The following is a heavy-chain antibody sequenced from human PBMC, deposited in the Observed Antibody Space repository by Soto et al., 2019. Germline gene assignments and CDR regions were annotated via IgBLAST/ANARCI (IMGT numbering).Heavy chain of an antibody. V-gene: IGHV3-30*18. J-gene: IGHJ4*01. D-gene: IGHD3-22*01. CDR1: GFSFSASI. Sequence: QAQLVESGGAVVQPGRSLKLSCAASGFSFSASIMHWVRQAPGKGLEWVAVISHDGSKRFYADSVKGRFTISRDNSKNTLYLQMSSLRPEDTALYYCAKTATYVDGYDNTGYSSEDYWGHGTLVTVSS. CDR3: AKTATYVDGYDNTGYSSEDY. CDR2: ISHDGSKR.